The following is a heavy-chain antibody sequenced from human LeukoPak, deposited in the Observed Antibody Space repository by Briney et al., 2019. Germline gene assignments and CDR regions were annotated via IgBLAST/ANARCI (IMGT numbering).Heavy chain of an antibody. CDR2: IYYSGST. D-gene: IGHD3-10*01. CDR3: ARSGVLDY. Sequence: SETLSLTCAVSGGSISSGGYSWSWIRQPPGKGLEWIGYIYYSGSTYYNPSLKSRVTISVDTFKNQFSLKLSSVTAADTAVYYCARSGVLDYWGQGTLVTVSS. J-gene: IGHJ4*02. CDR1: GGSISSGGYS. V-gene: IGHV4-30-4*07.